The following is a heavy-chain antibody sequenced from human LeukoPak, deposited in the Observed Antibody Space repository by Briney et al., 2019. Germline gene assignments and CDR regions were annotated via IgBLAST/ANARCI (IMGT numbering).Heavy chain of an antibody. J-gene: IGHJ6*03. V-gene: IGHV1-69*13. CDR3: ARDPPYSTSYYYYYMDV. CDR2: IIPIFGTA. Sequence: SVKVSCKASGGTFSIYAISWVRQAPGPGIEWMGGIIPIFGTANYAQTFQGRVTITADESTSTAYLELSSLRSEDTAVYYCARDPPYSTSYYYYYMDVWGKGTTVTVSS. D-gene: IGHD6-6*01. CDR1: GGTFSIYA.